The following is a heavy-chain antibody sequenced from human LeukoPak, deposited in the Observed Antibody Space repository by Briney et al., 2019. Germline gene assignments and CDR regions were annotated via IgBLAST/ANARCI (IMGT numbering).Heavy chain of an antibody. CDR2: INPSGGST. D-gene: IGHD3-9*01. CDR3: ARDDYDILSPLAGYFDY. V-gene: IGHV1-46*01. CDR1: GYTFTSYY. J-gene: IGHJ4*02. Sequence: GASVKVSCKASGYTFTSYYMHWVRQAPGQGLEWMGIINPSGGSTSYAQKFQDRVTMTGDTSTSTVYMELSSLRSEDTAVYYCARDDYDILSPLAGYFDYWGQGTLVTVSS.